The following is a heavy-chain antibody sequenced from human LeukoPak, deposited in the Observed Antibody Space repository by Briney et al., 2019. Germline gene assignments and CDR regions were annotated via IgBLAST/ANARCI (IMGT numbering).Heavy chain of an antibody. CDR2: ISSSGKTI. CDR1: GFTFSGYE. D-gene: IGHD6-13*01. V-gene: IGHV3-48*03. CDR3: ATTSIAAAVPGCFDY. J-gene: IGHJ4*02. Sequence: GGSLRLSCEASGFTFSGYEMNWVRQAPGKGLEWVSYISSSGKTIYYADSTKGRFTVSRDNAKNSLYLQMNSLRAEDTAVYYCATTSIAAAVPGCFDYWGQGTLVTVSS.